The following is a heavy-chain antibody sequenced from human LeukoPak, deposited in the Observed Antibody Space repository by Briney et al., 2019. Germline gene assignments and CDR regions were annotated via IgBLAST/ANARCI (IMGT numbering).Heavy chain of an antibody. CDR1: GGSFSGYY. J-gene: IGHJ4*02. D-gene: IGHD2-21*01. Sequence: SETLSLTCAVYGGSFSGYYWRWIRQPPGKGLEWSGEINHSGSTNYNPSLKRRGTISVETSKNQFSLKLSSVTAADTAVYYCARGRYCGGDCWGQGTLVTVSS. CDR2: INHSGST. V-gene: IGHV4-34*01. CDR3: ARGRYCGGDC.